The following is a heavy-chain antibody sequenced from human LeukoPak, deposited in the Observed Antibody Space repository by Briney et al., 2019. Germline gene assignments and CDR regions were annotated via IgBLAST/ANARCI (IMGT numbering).Heavy chain of an antibody. CDR3: ARVGDFWSGYYKTYDY. V-gene: IGHV3-30-3*01. CDR1: GFTFSSYA. D-gene: IGHD3-3*01. CDR2: ISYDGSNK. Sequence: GGSLRLSCAASGFTFSSYAMHWVRQAPGKGLEWVAVISYDGSNKYYADSVKGRFTISRDNSKNTLYLRMNSLRAEDTAVYYCARVGDFWSGYYKTYDYWGQGTLVTVSS. J-gene: IGHJ4*02.